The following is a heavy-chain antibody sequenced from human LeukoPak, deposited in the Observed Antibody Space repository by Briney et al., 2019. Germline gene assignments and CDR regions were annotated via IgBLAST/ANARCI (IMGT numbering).Heavy chain of an antibody. CDR3: AKDTLLRFLEWLSIVDAFDI. V-gene: IGHV3-23*01. CDR1: GFTFSSYA. CDR2: ISGSGGST. Sequence: PGGSLRLSCAASGFTFSSYAMSWVRQAPGKGLEWVSAISGSGGSTYYADSVKGRFTISRDNSKNTLYLQMNSLRAEDTAVYYCAKDTLLRFLEWLSIVDAFDIWGKGTMVTVSS. J-gene: IGHJ3*02. D-gene: IGHD3-3*01.